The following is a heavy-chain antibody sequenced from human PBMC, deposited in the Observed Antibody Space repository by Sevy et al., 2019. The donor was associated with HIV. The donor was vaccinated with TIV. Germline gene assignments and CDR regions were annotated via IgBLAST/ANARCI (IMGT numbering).Heavy chain of an antibody. CDR3: TRNGGAFDNGFDP. J-gene: IGHJ5*02. V-gene: IGHV3-48*03. CDR1: GFTFSSYD. CDR2: ISSSGSSI. D-gene: IGHD2-8*01. Sequence: RGSLRLSCTASGFTFSSYDMNWVRQAPGKGLEWVSKISSSGSSIYYADSVKGRFTISRDNAKNSLNLQMNSLRAEGTAVYYCTRNGGAFDNGFDPWGQGTLVTVSS.